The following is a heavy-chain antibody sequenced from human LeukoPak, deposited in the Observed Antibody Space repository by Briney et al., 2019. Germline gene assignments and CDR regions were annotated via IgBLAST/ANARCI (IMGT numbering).Heavy chain of an antibody. CDR3: ARHGTAWELLGIYFDY. CDR1: GGSFSGYY. Sequence: SETLSLTCAVYGGSFSGYYWSWIRQPPGKGLEWIGEINHSGSTYYNPSLKSRVTISVDTSKNQFSLKLSSVTAADTAVYYCARHGTAWELLGIYFDYWGQGTLVTVSS. V-gene: IGHV4-34*01. CDR2: INHSGST. D-gene: IGHD1-26*01. J-gene: IGHJ4*02.